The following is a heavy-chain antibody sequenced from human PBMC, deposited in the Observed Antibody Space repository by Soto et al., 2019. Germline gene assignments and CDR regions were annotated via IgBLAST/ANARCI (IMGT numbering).Heavy chain of an antibody. CDR2: IDYSGST. V-gene: IGHV4-61*01. CDR3: SRGGTSSRRAVAGYFHH. D-gene: IGHD1-7*01. J-gene: IGHJ1*01. CDR1: GGSVSGSSHY. Sequence: QVQLQESGPGLVKPSETLSLTCRVSGGSVSGSSHYWNWIRQTPGKGLEWIGYIDYSGSTKYIPSLTSRVTISVSVYTSQFQLKLNSVSAADTAISYCSRGGTSSRRAVAGYFHHCGQGIQVTVSS.